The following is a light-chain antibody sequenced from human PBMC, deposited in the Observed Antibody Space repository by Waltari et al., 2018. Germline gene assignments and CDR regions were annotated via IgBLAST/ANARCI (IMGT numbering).Light chain of an antibody. CDR1: QSVSYSSNNKKY. CDR3: QQYHSTPFT. J-gene: IGKJ4*01. CDR2: LAS. Sequence: DSVMTHSPDPLSMSVGERATNKRKPLQSVSYSSNNKKYLAWSQQKPGQPPKLHIYLASTRESGVPDRFSGSGSGTDFTLTISSLQAEDVAVYYCQQYHSTPFTFGEGTKVEIK. V-gene: IGKV4-1*01.